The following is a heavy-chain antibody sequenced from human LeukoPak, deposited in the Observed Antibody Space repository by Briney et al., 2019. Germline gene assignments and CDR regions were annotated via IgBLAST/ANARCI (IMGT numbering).Heavy chain of an antibody. CDR3: ARDSTMYGSGSYSFDY. J-gene: IGHJ4*02. Sequence: GASVKVSCKASGYTFTSYYMHWVRQAPGQGLEWMGIINPSGGSTSYAQKFQGRVTMTRDTSTSTVYMELSSLRSEDTAVYYCARDSTMYGSGSYSFDYWGQGTLVTVSS. CDR1: GYTFTSYY. D-gene: IGHD3-10*01. V-gene: IGHV1-46*01. CDR2: INPSGGST.